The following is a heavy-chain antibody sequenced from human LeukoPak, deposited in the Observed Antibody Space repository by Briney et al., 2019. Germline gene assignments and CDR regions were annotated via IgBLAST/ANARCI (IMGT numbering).Heavy chain of an antibody. V-gene: IGHV4-34*01. D-gene: IGHD2-2*01. CDR3: ASSTGDIVVVPAAPGNYYYYMDV. CDR1: GGSFSGYY. CDR2: INHSGST. J-gene: IGHJ6*03. Sequence: SETLSLTCAVYGGSFSGYYWSWIRQPPGKGLEWIGEINHSGSTNYNPSLKSRVTISVDTSKNQFSLKLSSVTAADTAVYYCASSTGDIVVVPAAPGNYYYYMDVWGKGTTVTVSS.